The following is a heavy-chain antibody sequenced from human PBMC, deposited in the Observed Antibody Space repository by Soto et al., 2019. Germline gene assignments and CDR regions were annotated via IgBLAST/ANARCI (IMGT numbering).Heavy chain of an antibody. CDR3: ARLVYDSRLNYLYFDH. CDR1: GVSISSGNW. CDR2: VYNDGSA. J-gene: IGHJ4*02. D-gene: IGHD3-22*01. Sequence: PSETLSLTCDVSGVSISSGNWWSWVRQPPRKGLEWIAEVYNDGSANYHPSLESRATISVDRSKNQFSLRLSSVTAADTGKYYCARLVYDSRLNYLYFDHWGQGTLVTVSS. V-gene: IGHV4-4*02.